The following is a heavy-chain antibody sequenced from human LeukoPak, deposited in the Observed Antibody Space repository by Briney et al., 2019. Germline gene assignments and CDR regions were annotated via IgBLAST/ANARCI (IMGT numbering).Heavy chain of an antibody. J-gene: IGHJ4*02. CDR2: IYSDGST. Sequence: GGSLRLSCAASGFTVSNNYMSWVRQAPGKGLEWFSVIYSDGSTYYADSVKGRFTISRDNSKNTLYLQMNSLRAEDTAVYYCARERGASQYYYDGSGYYSFDYWGQGTLVTVSS. CDR1: GFTVSNNY. V-gene: IGHV3-53*01. D-gene: IGHD3-22*01. CDR3: ARERGASQYYYDGSGYYSFDY.